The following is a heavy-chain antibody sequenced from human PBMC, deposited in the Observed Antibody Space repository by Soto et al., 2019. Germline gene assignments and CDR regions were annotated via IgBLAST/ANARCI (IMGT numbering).Heavy chain of an antibody. V-gene: IGHV4-31*03. Sequence: QVQLQESGPGLVKPSQTLSLTCTVSGGSISSGGYYWSWIRQHPGKGLEWIGYIYYSGSTYYNPSLKSRVTISVGTSKNQCSLKLSSVTAADTAVYYCARDTPNDYGDYYWYFDLWGRGTLVTVSS. CDR1: GGSISSGGYY. CDR2: IYYSGST. J-gene: IGHJ2*01. D-gene: IGHD4-17*01. CDR3: ARDTPNDYGDYYWYFDL.